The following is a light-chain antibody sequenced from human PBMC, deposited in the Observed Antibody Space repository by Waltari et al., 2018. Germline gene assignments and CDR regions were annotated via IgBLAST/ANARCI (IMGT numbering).Light chain of an antibody. Sequence: QSALTQPASLSGSPGQSITIPCPGPTSDIGGYNYVFWYQQHPGKAPKLTIYEVSHRPSGVSDRFSGSKSGNTASLTISGLQAEDEADYYCSSYTSSSTLVFGGGTKVTVL. J-gene: IGLJ2*01. V-gene: IGLV2-14*01. CDR1: TSDIGGYNY. CDR3: SSYTSSSTLV. CDR2: EVS.